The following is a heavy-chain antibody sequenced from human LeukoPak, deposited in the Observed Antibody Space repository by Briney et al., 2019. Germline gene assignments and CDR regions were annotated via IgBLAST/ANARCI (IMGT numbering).Heavy chain of an antibody. CDR2: INPSGGNT. CDR1: GYTFTSYY. V-gene: IGHV1-46*01. J-gene: IGHJ4*02. CDR3: ARDRGSGWYEGVFDY. D-gene: IGHD6-19*01. Sequence: ASVKVSCKASGYTFTSYYMHWVRQAPGQGLEWMGIINPSGGNTSYAQKFQGRVTMTRDTSTSTVYMELSSLRSEDTAVYYCARDRGSGWYEGVFDYWGQGTLVTVSS.